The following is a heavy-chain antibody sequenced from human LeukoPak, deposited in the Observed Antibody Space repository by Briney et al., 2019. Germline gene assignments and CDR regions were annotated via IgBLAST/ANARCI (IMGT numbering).Heavy chain of an antibody. CDR1: VGTFSDSV. Sequence: ASVKVSCKASVGTFSDSVISWVRQASGQGLEWRGWINPYSGNTGYAQNFQGRSTITRKTSISTAYMELSSLRSEDTAVYYCARTQQLVLRSPLDPWGQGTLVTVSS. V-gene: IGHV1-8*03. CDR3: ARTQQLVLRSPLDP. J-gene: IGHJ5*02. D-gene: IGHD6-13*01. CDR2: INPYSGNT.